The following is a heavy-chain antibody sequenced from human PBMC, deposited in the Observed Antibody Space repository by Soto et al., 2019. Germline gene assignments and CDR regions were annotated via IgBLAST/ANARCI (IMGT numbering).Heavy chain of an antibody. CDR1: GGSINSGGYS. J-gene: IGHJ4*02. CDR2: IYHTGTT. CDR3: ARHFVAVVIKGWGY. Sequence: SETLSLTCTVSGGSINSGGYSWTWIRQPPGKGLEWIGFIYHTGTTYYNPSLKSRVTISVDRSKNQFSLKLVSVTAADTAVYYCARHFVAVVIKGWGYWGRGTLVTVSS. D-gene: IGHD3-10*01. V-gene: IGHV4-30-2*01.